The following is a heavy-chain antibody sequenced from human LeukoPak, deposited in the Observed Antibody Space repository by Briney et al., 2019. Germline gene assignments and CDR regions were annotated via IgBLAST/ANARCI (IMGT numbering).Heavy chain of an antibody. Sequence: SETLSLTCTVSGGSISSGSYLWSWIRQPAGKGLEWIGRIYTSGSTNYNPSLKSRVTISVDTSKNQFSLKLSSVTAADTAVYYCASDRIEVDAFDIWGQGTVVTVSS. J-gene: IGHJ3*02. CDR1: GGSISSGSYL. CDR3: ASDRIEVDAFDI. D-gene: IGHD2-15*01. V-gene: IGHV4-61*02. CDR2: IYTSGST.